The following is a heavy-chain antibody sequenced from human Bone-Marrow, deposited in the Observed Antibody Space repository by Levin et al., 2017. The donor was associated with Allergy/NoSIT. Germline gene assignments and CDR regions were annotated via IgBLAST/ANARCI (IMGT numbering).Heavy chain of an antibody. CDR1: GFTFSSYW. Sequence: QAGGSLRLSCAASGFTFSSYWMSWVRQAPGKGLEWVANIKQDGSEKYYVDSVKGRFTISRDNAKNSLYLQMNSLRAEDTAVYYCARRAYYDILTGYFDYWGQGTLVTVSS. V-gene: IGHV3-7*01. J-gene: IGHJ4*02. CDR2: IKQDGSEK. CDR3: ARRAYYDILTGYFDY. D-gene: IGHD3-9*01.